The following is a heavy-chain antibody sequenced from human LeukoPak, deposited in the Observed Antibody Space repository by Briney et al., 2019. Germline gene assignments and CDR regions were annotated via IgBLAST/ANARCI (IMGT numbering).Heavy chain of an antibody. CDR1: GFTFSNFW. Sequence: GESLRLSCAASGFTFSNFWTHWVRQAPGKGLEWVANIKQDGSEKQYVDSVKGRFAISRDNAENSLYLQMNSLKAEDTAVYYCGRFTRSGDSVYWGQGTLVTVSS. V-gene: IGHV3-7*04. J-gene: IGHJ4*02. CDR3: GRFTRSGDSVY. D-gene: IGHD7-27*01. CDR2: IKQDGSEK.